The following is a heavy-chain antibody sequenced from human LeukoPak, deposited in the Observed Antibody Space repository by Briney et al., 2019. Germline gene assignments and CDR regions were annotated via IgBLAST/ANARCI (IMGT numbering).Heavy chain of an antibody. J-gene: IGHJ5*02. V-gene: IGHV4-39*01. CDR2: IYYTGGT. CDR1: GGSITSSSYY. Sequence: KSSETLSLTCSVSGGSITSSSYYWGWIRQPPEKGLEWIGSIYYTGGTYYSPSLKSRVSMSVDTSKNQFSLKLSSVTAADTAVYYCARLVPVLPRFDPWGQGTLVTVSS. D-gene: IGHD3-10*01. CDR3: ARLVPVLPRFDP.